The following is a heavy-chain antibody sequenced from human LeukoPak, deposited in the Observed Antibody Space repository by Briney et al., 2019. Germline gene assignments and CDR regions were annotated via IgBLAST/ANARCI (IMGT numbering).Heavy chain of an antibody. D-gene: IGHD3-22*01. Sequence: GGSLRLSCAAAGFTFNSYWMTWVRQAPEKGLEWVGRIKSKTDGGTTDYAAPVKGRFTISRDDSKNTLYLQMNSLKTEDTAVYYCTTGVNYYDSSGYYYVSPWGQGTLVTVSS. CDR2: IKSKTDGGTT. CDR3: TTGVNYYDSSGYYYVSP. V-gene: IGHV3-15*01. CDR1: GFTFNSYW. J-gene: IGHJ5*02.